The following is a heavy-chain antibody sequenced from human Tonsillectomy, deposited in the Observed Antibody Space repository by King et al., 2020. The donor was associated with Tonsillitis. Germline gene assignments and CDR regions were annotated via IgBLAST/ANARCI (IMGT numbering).Heavy chain of an antibody. V-gene: IGHV4-61*02. CDR1: GGSIGSGSYY. CDR3: ARSRDGYTSFDY. J-gene: IGHJ4*02. Sequence: QLQESGPGLVKPSQNLSLTCTVSGGSIGSGSYYWSWIRQAAGKGLEWIGRMYTSGSTKYNPSLKSRVTTSVDTSKNQLSLKLTSVTAADTAVYYCARSRDGYTSFDYWGQGVLVTISS. D-gene: IGHD5-24*01. CDR2: MYTSGST.